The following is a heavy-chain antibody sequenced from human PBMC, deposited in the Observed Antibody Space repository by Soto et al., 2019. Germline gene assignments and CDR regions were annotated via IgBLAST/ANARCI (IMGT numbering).Heavy chain of an antibody. D-gene: IGHD6-6*01. J-gene: IGHJ5*02. CDR3: ASLVVVEAARNWFDP. CDR1: GGSISSYY. CDR2: IYYSGST. Sequence: SETLSLTCTVSGGSISSYYWSWIRQPPGKGLEWIGYIYYSGSTNYNPSLKSRVTISVDTSKNQFSLKLSSVTAADAAVYYCASLVVVEAARNWFDPWGQGTLVTVPS. V-gene: IGHV4-59*01.